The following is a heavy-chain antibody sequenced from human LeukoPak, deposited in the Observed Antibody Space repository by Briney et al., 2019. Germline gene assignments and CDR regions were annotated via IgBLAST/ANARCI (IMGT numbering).Heavy chain of an antibody. CDR2: IYPHSGGT. CDR1: GYSFSGYY. D-gene: IGHD2-8*01. Sequence: GASVKVSCKASGYSFSGYYIHWVRQAPGQGLQWMGRIYPHSGGTNFAQNFQGRVTMTRDTSISTAYLQLSRLRSDDTAVYFCARDPLCTNAVCSTLSYYDYWGQGSLVTVSS. V-gene: IGHV1-2*06. CDR3: ARDPLCTNAVCSTLSYYDY. J-gene: IGHJ4*02.